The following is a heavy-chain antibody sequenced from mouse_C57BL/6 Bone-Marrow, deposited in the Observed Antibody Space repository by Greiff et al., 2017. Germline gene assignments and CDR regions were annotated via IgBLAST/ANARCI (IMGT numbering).Heavy chain of an antibody. CDR3: ARPLYYYAMDY. CDR1: GFTFSDYY. J-gene: IGHJ4*01. CDR2: ISNGGGST. V-gene: IGHV5-12*01. Sequence: EVQLVESGGGLVQPGGSLKLSCAASGFTFSDYYMYWVRQTPEKRLEWVAYISNGGGSTYYPDTVKGRFTISRDNAKNPLYLQMSRLKSEDTAMYDCARPLYYYAMDYWGQGTSVTVSS.